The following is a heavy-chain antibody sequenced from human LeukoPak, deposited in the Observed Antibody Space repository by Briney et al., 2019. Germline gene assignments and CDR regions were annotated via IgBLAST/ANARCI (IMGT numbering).Heavy chain of an antibody. J-gene: IGHJ3*02. CDR2: FDPEDGET. V-gene: IGHV1-24*01. CDR1: GYTRTELS. CDR3: ATDNPGYSTSWYGAFDI. Sequence: ASVKVSCKVSGYTRTELSMHWVRQAPGKGLEWMGGFDPEDGETIYAQKFQGRVIMTEDTSTDTAYMELSSLRSEDTAVYCCATDNPGYSTSWYGAFDIWGQGTMVTVSS. D-gene: IGHD6-13*01.